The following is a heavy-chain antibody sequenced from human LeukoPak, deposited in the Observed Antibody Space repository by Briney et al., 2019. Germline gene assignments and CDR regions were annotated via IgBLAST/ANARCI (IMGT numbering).Heavy chain of an antibody. CDR2: ISSNGGST. J-gene: IGHJ6*03. V-gene: IGHV3-64*01. CDR3: ARARPDYYYYYYMDV. D-gene: IGHD2-2*01. Sequence: GGSLSLSCAAPGFTFSSYAVHWVRQAAGKGLEYVSAISSNGGSTYYANSVKGRFTISRDNSKNTLYLQMGSLRAEDMAVYYCARARPDYYYYYYMDVWGKGTTVTVSS. CDR1: GFTFSSYA.